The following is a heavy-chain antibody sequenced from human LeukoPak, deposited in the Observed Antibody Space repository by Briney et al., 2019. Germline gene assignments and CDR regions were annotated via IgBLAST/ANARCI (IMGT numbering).Heavy chain of an antibody. D-gene: IGHD2-2*02. CDR2: INHSGST. CDR1: GGSFSGYY. CDR3: ARHLGYCSSTSCHNYYFDY. J-gene: IGHJ4*02. Sequence: PSETLSLTCAVYGGSFSGYYWSWIRQPPGKGLEWIGEINHSGSTNYNPSLKSRVTISVDTSKNQFSLKLSSVTAADTAVYYCARHLGYCSSTSCHNYYFDYWGQGTLVTVSS. V-gene: IGHV4-34*01.